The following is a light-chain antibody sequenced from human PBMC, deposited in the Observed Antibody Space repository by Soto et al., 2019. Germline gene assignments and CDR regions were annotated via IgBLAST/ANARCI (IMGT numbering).Light chain of an antibody. CDR2: GTS. CDR3: QQANSFPPT. CDR1: QSVSSKY. V-gene: IGKV3-20*01. J-gene: IGKJ4*01. Sequence: DIVLTQSPGTLSLSPGERATLSCRASQSVSSKYLAWYQQKPGQPPRVLIYGTSIRATGIPERFSGGGSGTDFTLTISSLQPEDFATYYCQQANSFPPTFGGGTKVEIK.